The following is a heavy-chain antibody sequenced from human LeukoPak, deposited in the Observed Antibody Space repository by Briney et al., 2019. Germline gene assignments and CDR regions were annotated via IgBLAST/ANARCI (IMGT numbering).Heavy chain of an antibody. CDR2: IHTSGNT. CDR3: GRRDSSGSFDY. D-gene: IGHD3-22*01. Sequence: SQTLSLTCTVSGGSISSYYWTWIRQPAGKGLEWIGRIHTSGNTNYSPALKSRVTMSVDTSKNQVSLKLYSVTAADTAVYYCGRRDSSGSFDYWGQGTLVTVSS. CDR1: GGSISSYY. J-gene: IGHJ4*02. V-gene: IGHV4-4*07.